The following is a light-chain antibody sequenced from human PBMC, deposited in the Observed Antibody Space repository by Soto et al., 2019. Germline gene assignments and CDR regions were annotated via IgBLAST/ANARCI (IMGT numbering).Light chain of an antibody. Sequence: DIQMTQSPSSLSASVGDRVTITCRASQDISNYLAWYQQKPGKVPKLLIYAASTLQSGVPSRFSGSESGTDLTLTITSLQPEDVATYYCQNYNSAPTWTFGRGTKVDI. CDR2: AAS. CDR1: QDISNY. V-gene: IGKV1-27*01. CDR3: QNYNSAPTWT. J-gene: IGKJ1*01.